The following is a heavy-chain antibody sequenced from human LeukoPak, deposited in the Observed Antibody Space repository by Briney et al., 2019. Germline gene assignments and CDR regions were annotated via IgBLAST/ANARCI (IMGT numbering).Heavy chain of an antibody. J-gene: IGHJ4*02. CDR3: ARDFLYGSGTLDY. CDR2: IYYSGST. V-gene: IGHV4-39*07. Sequence: SETLSLTCTVSGGSISSSSYYWGWIRQPPGKGLEWIGSIYYSGSTYYNPSLKSRVTISVDTSKNQFSLKLSSVTAADTAVYYCARDFLYGSGTLDYWGQGTLVTVPS. CDR1: GGSISSSSYY. D-gene: IGHD3-10*01.